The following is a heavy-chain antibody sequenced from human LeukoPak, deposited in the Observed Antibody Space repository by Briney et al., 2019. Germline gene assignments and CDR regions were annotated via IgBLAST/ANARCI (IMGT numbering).Heavy chain of an antibody. CDR1: GFTVSSNY. CDR3: ARAIYGDYEYYFDY. Sequence: QPGGSLRLSCAASGFTVSSNYMSWVRQAPGKGLEWVSVIYSGGSTYYADSVKGRFTISRHNSKNTLYLQMNSLRAEDTAVYYCARAIYGDYEYYFDYWGQGTLVTVSS. V-gene: IGHV3-53*04. CDR2: IYSGGST. D-gene: IGHD4-17*01. J-gene: IGHJ4*02.